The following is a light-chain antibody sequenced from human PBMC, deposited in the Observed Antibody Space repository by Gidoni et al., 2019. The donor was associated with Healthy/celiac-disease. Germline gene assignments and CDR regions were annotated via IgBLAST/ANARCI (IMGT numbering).Light chain of an antibody. CDR1: SLRSYY. J-gene: IGLJ2*01. V-gene: IGLV3-19*01. CDR2: GKN. CDR3: NSRDSSGNHVV. Sequence: VSVALGQTVRITCQGDSLRSYYASWYQQKPGQAPVLVIYGKNNRPSGIPDRFSGSSSGNTVSLTITGAQAEDEADYYCNSRDSSGNHVVFGGGTKLTVL.